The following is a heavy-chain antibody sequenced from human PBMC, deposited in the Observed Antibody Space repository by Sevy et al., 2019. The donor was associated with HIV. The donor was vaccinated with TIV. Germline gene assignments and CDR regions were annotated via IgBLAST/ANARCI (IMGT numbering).Heavy chain of an antibody. CDR2: ISAYNGNT. CDR1: GYTFTSYG. CDR3: ARDRSSGWYGPYYYYGMDV. D-gene: IGHD6-19*01. V-gene: IGHV1-18*01. J-gene: IGHJ6*02. Sequence: ASVKVSCKASGYTFTSYGISWVRQAPGQGLEWMGWISAYNGNTNYAQKLQGRVTMTTDTSTSTAYMELRSLRSDDTAVYYCARDRSSGWYGPYYYYGMDVWSQGTTVTVSS.